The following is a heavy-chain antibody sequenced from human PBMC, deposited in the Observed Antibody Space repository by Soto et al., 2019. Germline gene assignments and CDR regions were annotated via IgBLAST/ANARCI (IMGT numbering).Heavy chain of an antibody. Sequence: PETLSLTCAVYGGSFSGYYWSWIRQPPGKGLEWIGEINHSGSTNYNPSLKSRVTISVDTSKNQFSLKLSSVTAADTAVYYCARVWRDFWSGYYRRYGIDVWGQGITVP. D-gene: IGHD3-3*01. V-gene: IGHV4-34*01. CDR1: GGSFSGYY. CDR2: INHSGST. J-gene: IGHJ6*02. CDR3: ARVWRDFWSGYYRRYGIDV.